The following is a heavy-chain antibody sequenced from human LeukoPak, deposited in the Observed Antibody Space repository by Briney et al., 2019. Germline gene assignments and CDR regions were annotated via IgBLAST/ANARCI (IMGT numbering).Heavy chain of an antibody. J-gene: IGHJ4*02. CDR2: INHSGST. Sequence: SETLSLTCTVSGGSISSYSYYWGWIRQPPGKGLEWIGEINHSGSTNYNPSLKSRVTISVDTSKNQFSLKLSSVTAADTAVYYCARGGSKGGYWGQGTLVTVSS. CDR3: ARGGSKGGY. D-gene: IGHD3-10*01. V-gene: IGHV4-39*07. CDR1: GGSISSYSYY.